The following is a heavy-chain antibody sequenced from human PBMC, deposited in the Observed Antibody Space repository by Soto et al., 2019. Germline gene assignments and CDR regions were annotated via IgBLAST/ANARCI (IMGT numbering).Heavy chain of an antibody. CDR3: AKKVPYSWQQLALKYYFDY. Sequence: PGGSLRLSCAASGFTFSSYGMHWVRQAPGKGLEWVAVISYDGSNKYYADPVKGRFTISRDNSKNTLYLQMNSLRAEDTAVYYSAKKVPYSWQQLALKYYFDYWGQGTLVTVSS. CDR2: ISYDGSNK. V-gene: IGHV3-30*18. CDR1: GFTFSSYG. J-gene: IGHJ4*02. D-gene: IGHD6-13*01.